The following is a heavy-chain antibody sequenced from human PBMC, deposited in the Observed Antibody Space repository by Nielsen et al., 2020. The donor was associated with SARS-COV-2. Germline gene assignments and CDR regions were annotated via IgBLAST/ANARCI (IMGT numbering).Heavy chain of an antibody. V-gene: IGHV3-21*01. CDR1: GFTFSSYE. CDR2: ISSSSSYI. D-gene: IGHD3-16*01. CDR3: ARSYLGYFDY. J-gene: IGHJ4*02. Sequence: GESLKISCAASGFTFSSYEMNWVRQAPGKGLEWVSSISSSSSYIYYADSVKGRFTISRDNAKNSLYLQMNSLRAEDTAVYYCARSYLGYFDYWGQGTLVTVSS.